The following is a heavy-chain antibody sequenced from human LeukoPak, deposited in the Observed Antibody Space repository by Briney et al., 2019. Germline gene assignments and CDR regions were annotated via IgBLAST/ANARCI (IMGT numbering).Heavy chain of an antibody. J-gene: IGHJ4*02. CDR3: ARLLSGSYSYFDY. CDR2: FDPEDGET. CDR1: GYTLTELS. Sequence: ASVKVSCKVSGYTLTELSMHWVRQAPGKGLEWMGGFDPEDGETIYAQKFQGRVTITRDTSASTAYMELSSLRSEDTAVYYCARLLSGSYSYFDYWGQGTLVTVSS. V-gene: IGHV1-24*01. D-gene: IGHD1-26*01.